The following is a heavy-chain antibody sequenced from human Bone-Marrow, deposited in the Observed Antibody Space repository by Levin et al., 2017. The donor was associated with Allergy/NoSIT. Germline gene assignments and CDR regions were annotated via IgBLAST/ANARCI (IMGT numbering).Heavy chain of an antibody. CDR2: VSSDGTNK. CDR1: GFTFSSYA. CDR3: AAAHFSGGYYFDY. J-gene: IGHJ4*02. V-gene: IGHV3-30*03. D-gene: IGHD6-19*01. Sequence: PPGGSLRLSCAASGFTFSSYAMHWVRQAPGKGLDWVAVVSSDGTNKYYADSVKGRFTISRDNSKNTLYLQMNSLRAEDTAVYYCAAAHFSGGYYFDYWGQGTLLTVSS.